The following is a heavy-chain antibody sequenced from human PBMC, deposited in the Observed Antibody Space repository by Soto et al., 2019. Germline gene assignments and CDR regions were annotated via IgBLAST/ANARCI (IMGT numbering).Heavy chain of an antibody. Sequence: QVQLVESGGDVVQPGRSLRLSCAASGFSFSSYAMHWVRQAPGKGLDWVAVISSDGSTKYYADSVEGRVTISRDNSRNTMYLQMHSLRAEDTSVYCCARGSSSSWDYGMDVWGQGTTFTVSS. J-gene: IGHJ6*02. CDR1: GFSFSSYA. CDR2: ISSDGSTK. D-gene: IGHD6-13*01. CDR3: ARGSSSSWDYGMDV. V-gene: IGHV3-30-3*01.